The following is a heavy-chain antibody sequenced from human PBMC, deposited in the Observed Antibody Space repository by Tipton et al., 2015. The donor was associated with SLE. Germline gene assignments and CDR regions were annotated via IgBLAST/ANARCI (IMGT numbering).Heavy chain of an antibody. CDR3: VRAVAAADAY. Sequence: LRLSCVGSGFTLSSYWMSWVRQAPGKGLEWVANIKPDGSEIYYVDSVKGRFIISRDNAKNSVYLQMNSLTAEDTAVYFCVRAVAAADAYWGQGTLVTVS. V-gene: IGHV3-7*01. CDR2: IKPDGSEI. J-gene: IGHJ4*02. D-gene: IGHD6-13*01. CDR1: GFTLSSYW.